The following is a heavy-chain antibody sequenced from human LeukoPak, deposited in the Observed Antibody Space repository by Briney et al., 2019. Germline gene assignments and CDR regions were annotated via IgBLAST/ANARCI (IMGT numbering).Heavy chain of an antibody. J-gene: IGHJ4*02. CDR2: ISGSGGST. V-gene: IGHV3-23*01. CDR3: AKGGSGGITMIVVVITYFDY. D-gene: IGHD3-22*01. CDR1: GFTFSSYS. Sequence: PGGSLRLSCAASGFTFSSYSMSWVRQAPGKGLEWVSAISGSGGSTYYAASVKGRFSISRNNSKNTLYLQMNSLRGEDTAVDYCAKGGSGGITMIVVVITYFDYWGQRTLVTVSS.